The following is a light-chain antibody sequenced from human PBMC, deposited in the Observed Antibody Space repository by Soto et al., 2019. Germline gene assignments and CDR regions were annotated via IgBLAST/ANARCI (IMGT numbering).Light chain of an antibody. J-gene: IGLJ1*01. CDR3: AAWDDSLSGLYV. Sequence: QPVLTQPPSASGTPGQRVTISCSGSSSNIGSNYVYWYQQLPGTAPKLLIHSNNQRPSGVPDRFSGSKSGTSASLAIRGLRSEDEADYYCAAWDDSLSGLYVFGTGTKLPVL. CDR2: SNN. V-gene: IGLV1-47*02. CDR1: SSNIGSNY.